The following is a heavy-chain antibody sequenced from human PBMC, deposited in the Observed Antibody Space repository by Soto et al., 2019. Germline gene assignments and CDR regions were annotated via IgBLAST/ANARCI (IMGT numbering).Heavy chain of an antibody. D-gene: IGHD3-10*01. CDR2: IYWDDDK. CDR1: GFPFTNSGPA. J-gene: IGHJ4*02. Sequence: QITLKESGPTPVQPTQPLTLTCTFSGFPFTNSGPAVNWIRQPPGKALEWLALIYWDDDKRYNPSLKNRLTITKDISKTQVVLTISDLDPVDTATYFCARSTGGFGDLLQFDHWGQGTLVTVSS. V-gene: IGHV2-5*02. CDR3: ARSTGGFGDLLQFDH.